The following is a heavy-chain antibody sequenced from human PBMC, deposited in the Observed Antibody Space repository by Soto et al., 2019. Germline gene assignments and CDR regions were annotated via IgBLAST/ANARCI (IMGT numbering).Heavy chain of an antibody. Sequence: SETLSLTCPVSSGSISVTNVFWGWVRQPPGKGLEWIGNVDYSGTAYFSPSLATRVTFHVDTSKNQFSLTLYSVTAADTAVYYCARITGRHLDYWGQGILVTVSS. CDR3: ARITGRHLDY. J-gene: IGHJ4*02. CDR1: SGSISVTNVF. D-gene: IGHD1-20*01. CDR2: VDYSGTA. V-gene: IGHV4-39*01.